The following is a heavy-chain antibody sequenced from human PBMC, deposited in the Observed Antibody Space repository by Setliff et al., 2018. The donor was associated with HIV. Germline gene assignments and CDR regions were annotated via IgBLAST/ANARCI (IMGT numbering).Heavy chain of an antibody. CDR1: GGSFSGYY. Sequence: SETLSLTCAVYGGSFSGYYWSWIRQPPGKGLEWIGEINHSGSTNYNPSLKSRVTISVDTSKNQVSLELRSVTAADTAVYFCARDFTYDNTGSLTGFGMDVWGQGTTVTVSS. CDR2: INHSGST. V-gene: IGHV4-34*01. J-gene: IGHJ6*02. D-gene: IGHD3-22*01. CDR3: ARDFTYDNTGSLTGFGMDV.